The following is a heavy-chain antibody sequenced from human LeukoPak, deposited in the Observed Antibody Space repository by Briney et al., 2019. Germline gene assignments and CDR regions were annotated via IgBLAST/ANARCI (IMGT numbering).Heavy chain of an antibody. J-gene: IGHJ2*01. Sequence: PGGSLRLSCAVSGFTFSGYWMHWVRQGPGKGLAWVSRITSDGSATDHADSVKGRFTISRDNAKNTLYLHMDSLSPEDTAVYYCARDAAPGYFDVWGRGTLVTVSS. CDR3: ARDAAPGYFDV. CDR1: GFTFSGYW. V-gene: IGHV3-74*01. D-gene: IGHD2-15*01. CDR2: ITSDGSAT.